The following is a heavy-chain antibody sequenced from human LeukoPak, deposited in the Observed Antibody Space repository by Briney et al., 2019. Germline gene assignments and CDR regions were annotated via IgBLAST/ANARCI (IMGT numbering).Heavy chain of an antibody. CDR1: GGSFSGYY. CDR2: INHSGST. V-gene: IGHV4-34*01. D-gene: IGHD3-10*01. J-gene: IGHJ4*02. CDR3: ARSFSGSYYLDY. Sequence: PSETLSLTCAVYGGSFSGYYWSWIRQPPGKGLEWIGEINHSGSTNYNPSLKSRVTISVDTSKNQFSLKLSSVTAADTAVYYCARSFSGSYYLDYWGQGTLVTVSS.